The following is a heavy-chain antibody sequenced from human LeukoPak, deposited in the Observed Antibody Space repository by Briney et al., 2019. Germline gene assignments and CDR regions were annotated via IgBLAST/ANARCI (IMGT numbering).Heavy chain of an antibody. CDR1: GVSISSGSNY. J-gene: IGHJ3*02. V-gene: IGHV4-39*07. Sequence: PSETLSLTCSVSGVSISSGSNYWGWIRQPPGKTLEWIGSIYSRGNTYYNPSLKSRVIILIDTAKNHFSLNLSSVTAADTAVYYCAKSDGYGLVGIWGQGTMVTVSS. CDR3: AKSDGYGLVGI. D-gene: IGHD3-10*01. CDR2: IYSRGNT.